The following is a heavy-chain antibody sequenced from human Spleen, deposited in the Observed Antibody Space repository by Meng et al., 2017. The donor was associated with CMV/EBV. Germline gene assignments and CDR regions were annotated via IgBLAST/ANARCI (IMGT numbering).Heavy chain of an antibody. CDR1: GVSVSIGNYY. Sequence: VSGVSVSIGNYYWTWIRQPPGKGLECIGYVHYSGSTNYNPSLRSRATISVDTSKNQFSLNLNSVTAADTAVYYCARSPGYPREFDYWGQGTLVTVSS. D-gene: IGHD3-10*01. V-gene: IGHV4-61*01. CDR2: VHYSGST. CDR3: ARSPGYPREFDY. J-gene: IGHJ4*02.